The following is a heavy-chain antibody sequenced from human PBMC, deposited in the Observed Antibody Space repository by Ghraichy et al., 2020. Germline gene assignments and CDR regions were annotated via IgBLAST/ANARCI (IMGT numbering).Heavy chain of an antibody. CDR1: GGSISSSSYY. Sequence: SETLSLTCTVSGGSISSSSYYWGWIRQPPGKGLEWIGSIYYSGSTYYNPSLKSRVTISVDTSKNQFSLKLSSVTAADTAVYYCARPRETVAGFNWFDPWGQGTLVTVSS. J-gene: IGHJ5*02. V-gene: IGHV4-39*01. D-gene: IGHD6-19*01. CDR3: ARPRETVAGFNWFDP. CDR2: IYYSGST.